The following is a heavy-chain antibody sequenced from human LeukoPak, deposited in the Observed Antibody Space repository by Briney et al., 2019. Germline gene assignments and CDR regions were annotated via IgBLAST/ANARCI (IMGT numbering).Heavy chain of an antibody. D-gene: IGHD2-2*01. CDR1: GDSVSSNSVT. CDR2: TYYGSTWYN. J-gene: IGHJ5*02. CDR3: ARRLTQYDCFDP. V-gene: IGHV6-1*01. Sequence: SQTLSLTCAISGDSVSSNSVTWNWIRQSPSRGLEWLGRTYYGSTWYNDFAVSVRGRITVNPDASKNQFSLHLNSVTPEDTAVYYCARRLTQYDCFDPWGQGILVTVSS.